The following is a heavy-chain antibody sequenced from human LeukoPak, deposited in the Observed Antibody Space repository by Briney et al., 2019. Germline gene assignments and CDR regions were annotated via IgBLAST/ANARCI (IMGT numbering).Heavy chain of an antibody. V-gene: IGHV3-30*18. CDR1: GFTFSSYG. Sequence: GGSLRLSCAASGFTFSSYGMHWVRQAPGKGLEWVAVTTYDGSDKYYADSVKGRFTISRDNSKNTLYLHMSSLRAEDTAVYYCAKEETYNAFDIWGQGTMVTVSS. J-gene: IGHJ3*02. CDR3: AKEETYNAFDI. CDR2: TTYDGSDK. D-gene: IGHD2-2*02.